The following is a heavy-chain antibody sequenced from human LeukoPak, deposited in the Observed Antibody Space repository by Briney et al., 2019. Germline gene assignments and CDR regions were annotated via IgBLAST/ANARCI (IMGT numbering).Heavy chain of an antibody. CDR2: IYHSGST. CDR1: GYSISSGYY. D-gene: IGHD6-19*01. J-gene: IGHJ6*03. Sequence: PSETLSLTCTVSGYSISSGYYWGWIRQPPGKGLEWIGSIYHSGSTYYNPSLKSRVTISVDTSKNQFSLKLSSVTAADSAVYYCARDLYIFRSGWYSASHYMDVWGKGTTVTVSS. CDR3: ARDLYIFRSGWYSASHYMDV. V-gene: IGHV4-38-2*02.